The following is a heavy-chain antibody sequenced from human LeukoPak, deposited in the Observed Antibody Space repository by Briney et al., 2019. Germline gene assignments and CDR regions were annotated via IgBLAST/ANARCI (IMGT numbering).Heavy chain of an antibody. CDR2: IKSKTDGGTT. Sequence: GGSLRLSCAASGFTFSTYAISWVRQAPGKGLEWVGRIKSKTDGGTTDYAAPVKGRFSISRDDSKNTLYLQMNSLKSEDTAVYYCQGGRFWGQGTLVTVSS. CDR1: GFTFSTYA. V-gene: IGHV3-15*01. J-gene: IGHJ4*02. CDR3: QGGRF. D-gene: IGHD1-26*01.